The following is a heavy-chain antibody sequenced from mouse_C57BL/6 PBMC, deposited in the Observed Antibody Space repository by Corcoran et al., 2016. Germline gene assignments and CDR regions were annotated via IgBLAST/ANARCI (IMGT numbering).Heavy chain of an antibody. D-gene: IGHD1-1*01. CDR2: IYWDDDK. CDR3: ARRWALYYYGSSWYFDV. CDR1: GFSLSTSGMG. Sequence: QVTLKESGPGILQSSQTLSLTCSFSGFSLSTSGMGVSWIRQPSGKGLEWLAHIYWDDDKRYNPSLKSRLTISKDTSRNQVFLKITSVDTADTATYYCARRWALYYYGSSWYFDVWGTGTTVTVSS. J-gene: IGHJ1*03. V-gene: IGHV8-12*01.